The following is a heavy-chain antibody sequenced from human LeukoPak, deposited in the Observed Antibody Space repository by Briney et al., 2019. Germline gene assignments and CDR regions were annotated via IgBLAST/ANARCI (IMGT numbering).Heavy chain of an antibody. D-gene: IGHD3-22*01. CDR3: AKGVRRSSDYSSPVDY. V-gene: IGHV3-30*18. Sequence: GGSLRLSCAASGFTFSNYGMHWVRQSPGKGLEWVAVISYDGSIEYYADSVKGRFTISRDDSRNTLYLQMNSLRAEDTAVYYCAKGVRRSSDYSSPVDYWGQGTLVTVSS. CDR1: GFTFSNYG. CDR2: ISYDGSIE. J-gene: IGHJ4*02.